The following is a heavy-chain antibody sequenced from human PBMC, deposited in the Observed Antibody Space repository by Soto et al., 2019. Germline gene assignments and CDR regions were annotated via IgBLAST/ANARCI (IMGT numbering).Heavy chain of an antibody. CDR1: GGSISSGGYY. D-gene: IGHD3-10*01. J-gene: IGHJ5*02. Sequence: QVQLQESGPGLVKPSQTLSLTCTVSGGSISSGGYYWSWIRQHPGKGLEWIGYIYYIRSTFYNPSLKSRVTISVDTSKNQFSLKLSSVTAADTAVYYCASGSGSYYSWFDPWCQGTLVTVSS. CDR2: IYYIRST. CDR3: ASGSGSYYSWFDP. V-gene: IGHV4-31*03.